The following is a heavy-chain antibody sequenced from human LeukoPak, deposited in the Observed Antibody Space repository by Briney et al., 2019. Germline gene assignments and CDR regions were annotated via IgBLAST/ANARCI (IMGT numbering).Heavy chain of an antibody. CDR2: IKQDGSEK. D-gene: IGHD6-13*01. CDR1: GFTFSSYS. J-gene: IGHJ4*02. Sequence: GGSLRLSCAASGFTFSSYSMNWVRQAPGKGLEWVANIKQDGSEKYYVDSVKGRFTISRDNAKNSLYLQMNSLRAEDTAVYYCAKDQEVAAAGTWGSIDYWGQGTLVTVSS. V-gene: IGHV3-7*01. CDR3: AKDQEVAAAGTWGSIDY.